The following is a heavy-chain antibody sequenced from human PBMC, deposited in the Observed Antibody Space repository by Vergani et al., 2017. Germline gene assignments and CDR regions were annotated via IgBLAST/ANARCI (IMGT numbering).Heavy chain of an antibody. CDR3: VRDSXRSDLRGVYWFDT. Sequence: QLQLQESGPGLVKPSETLALTCTVSGGSISSSSYYWGWIRQPPGKGLEWIGRIHASGTKNYNPSLRSRVTLSVDTSKNQLSLKMISMTAADTAVYYCVRDSXRSDLRGVYWFDTWGQGTLVSVSS. J-gene: IGHJ5*02. D-gene: IGHD3-10*01. V-gene: IGHV4-39*07. CDR2: IHASGTK. CDR1: GGSISSSSYY.